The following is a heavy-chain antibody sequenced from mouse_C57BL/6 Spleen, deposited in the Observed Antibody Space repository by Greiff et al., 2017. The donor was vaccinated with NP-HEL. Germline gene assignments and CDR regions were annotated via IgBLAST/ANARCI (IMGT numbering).Heavy chain of an antibody. CDR1: GYSITSGYY. V-gene: IGHV3-6*01. CDR2: ISYDGSN. Sequence: EVKLMESGPGLVKPSQSLSLTCSVTGYSITSGYYWNWIRQFPGNKLEWMGYISYDGSNNYNPSLKNRISITRDTSKNQFFLKLNSVTTEDTATYYCARGALRLYAMDYWGQGTSVTVSS. CDR3: ARGALRLYAMDY. J-gene: IGHJ4*01. D-gene: IGHD1-1*01.